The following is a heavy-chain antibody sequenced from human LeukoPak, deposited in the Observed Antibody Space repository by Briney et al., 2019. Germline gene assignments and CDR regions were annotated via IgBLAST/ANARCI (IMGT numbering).Heavy chain of an antibody. CDR2: ISFDGNHK. J-gene: IGHJ5*02. Sequence: PGGSLRLSCGTSGFLFSVHAMHWARQAPGKGLEWVAVISFDGNHKNYAASVEGRFAISGDNRENTLELLMNSLRVEDTAVYYCARSRRGRAAAGVDLWGQGALVTVSS. CDR1: GFLFSVHA. CDR3: ARSRRGRAAAGVDL. D-gene: IGHD6-13*01. V-gene: IGHV3-30*09.